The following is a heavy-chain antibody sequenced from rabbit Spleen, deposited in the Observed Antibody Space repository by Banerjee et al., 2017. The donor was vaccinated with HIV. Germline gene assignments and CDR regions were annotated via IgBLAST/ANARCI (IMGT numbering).Heavy chain of an antibody. Sequence: QLEETGGGLVQPGGSLTLSCKTSGFDFSSYSMSWVRQAPGKGLEWIGAIYTGRGGTDYASWGNGRFTISSHNAQNTLYLQLNSLTAADTATYFRVRARPYPFGLGGQGTLVTVS. CDR3: VRARPYPFGL. CDR1: GFDFSSYS. CDR2: IYTGRGGT. J-gene: IGHJ3*01. V-gene: IGHV1S7*01. D-gene: IGHD1-1*01.